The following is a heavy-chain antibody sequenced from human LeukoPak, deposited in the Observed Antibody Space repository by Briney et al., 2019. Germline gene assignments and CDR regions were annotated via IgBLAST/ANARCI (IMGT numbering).Heavy chain of an antibody. CDR2: IYYSGST. CDR3: VRDPSVVYDAFDI. J-gene: IGHJ3*02. V-gene: IGHV4-39*02. CDR1: GGSISSSSYY. D-gene: IGHD2-8*02. Sequence: PSETLSLTCTVSGGSISSSSYYWGWIRQPPGKGLEWIGSIYYSGSTYYNPSLKSRVTISVDTSKNQFSLKLSSVTAADTAVYYCVRDPSVVYDAFDIWGQGTMVTVSS.